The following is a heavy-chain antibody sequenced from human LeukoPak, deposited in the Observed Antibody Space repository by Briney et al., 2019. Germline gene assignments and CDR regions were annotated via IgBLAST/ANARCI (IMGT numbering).Heavy chain of an antibody. Sequence: PGRSLRLSCAASGFTFSSYGMHWVRQAPGKGLEWVALIWYDGSNKYYADSVKGRFTISRDNSKDTLYLQMNSLRAEDTAVYYCARGCSGGSCYVFDYWGQGTLVTVSS. CDR2: IWYDGSNK. CDR1: GFTFSSYG. V-gene: IGHV3-33*01. D-gene: IGHD2-15*01. J-gene: IGHJ4*02. CDR3: ARGCSGGSCYVFDY.